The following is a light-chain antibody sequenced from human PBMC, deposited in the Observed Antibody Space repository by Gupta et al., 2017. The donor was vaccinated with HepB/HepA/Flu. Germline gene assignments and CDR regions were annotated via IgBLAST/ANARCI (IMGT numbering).Light chain of an antibody. CDR1: QSVSSSY. J-gene: IGKJ1*01. Sequence: PGERATLSCRASQSVSSSYLAWYQQKPGQAPRLLIYGASSRATGIPDRFSGSGSGTDFTLTISRLEPEDFAVYYCQQDGSSPWTFGQGTKVEIK. CDR3: QQDGSSPWT. V-gene: IGKV3-20*01. CDR2: GAS.